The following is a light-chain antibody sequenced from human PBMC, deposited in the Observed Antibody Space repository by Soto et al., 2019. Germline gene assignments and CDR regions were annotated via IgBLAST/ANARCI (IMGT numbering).Light chain of an antibody. J-gene: IGKJ5*01. V-gene: IGKV3-20*01. CDR1: QSVSSGF. CDR3: QQYGGSPPIT. CDR2: GAS. Sequence: TVLTQSPGTLSLSPGERSTRSCRSIQSVSSGFLAWYQQKSGQAPRLLMYGASRRATGIPDRFSGSGSGTDFSLTISRLEPEDFAVYYCQQYGGSPPITFGQGTRLEIK.